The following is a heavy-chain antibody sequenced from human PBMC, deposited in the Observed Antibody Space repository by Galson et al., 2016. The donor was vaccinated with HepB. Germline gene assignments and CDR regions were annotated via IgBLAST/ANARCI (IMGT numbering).Heavy chain of an antibody. V-gene: IGHV3-66*01. CDR1: GFTVSNNY. J-gene: IGHJ3*01. CDR2: IYSGGAT. CDR3: APHPNSLRV. Sequence: SLRLSCAVYGFTVSNNYISWVRQAPGKGLEWVSLIYSGGATYYADSVKGRCTISRDNSKNTLYLQMNNLRAEDTAVYYCAPHPNSLRVWGQGTMVTVSS. D-gene: IGHD2-15*01.